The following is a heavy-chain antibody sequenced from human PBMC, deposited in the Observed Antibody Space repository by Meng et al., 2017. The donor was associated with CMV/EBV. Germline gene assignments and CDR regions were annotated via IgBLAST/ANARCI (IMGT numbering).Heavy chain of an antibody. CDR3: ARDGRYSYGLDY. Sequence: TDSGGSISSGGYYWSWIRQHPGKGLEWIRYIYYSGSTYYNPSLKSRVTISVDTSKNQFSLKLSSVTAADTAVYYCARDGRYSYGLDYWGQGTLVTVSS. V-gene: IGHV4-31*03. D-gene: IGHD5-18*01. J-gene: IGHJ4*02. CDR1: GGSISSGGYY. CDR2: IYYSGST.